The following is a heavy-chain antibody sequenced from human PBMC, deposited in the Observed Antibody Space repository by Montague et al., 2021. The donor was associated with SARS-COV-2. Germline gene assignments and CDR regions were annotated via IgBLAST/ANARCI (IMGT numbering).Heavy chain of an antibody. D-gene: IGHD2-21*02. Sequence: TLSLTCTVPGGFISSSYWSWIRQPPGKGLEWIGYIYHSGNTNYNPSLKSRVTISIDTSMNQFSLSLSPMTAADTAVYFCARDLLPPRTAIKTNFFGLDVWGQGTTVIVSS. CDR2: IYHSGNT. V-gene: IGHV4-59*01. J-gene: IGHJ6*02. CDR3: ARDLLPPRTAIKTNFFGLDV. CDR1: GGFISSSY.